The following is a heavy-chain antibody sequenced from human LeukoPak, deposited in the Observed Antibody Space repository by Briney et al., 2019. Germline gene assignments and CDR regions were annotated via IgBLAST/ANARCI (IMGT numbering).Heavy chain of an antibody. J-gene: IGHJ6*03. CDR1: GGSISSYY. D-gene: IGHD2-15*01. CDR2: IYYSGST. CDR3: ARGLLGYYYYYMAV. Sequence: NSSETLSLTCTVSGGSISSYYWSWIRQPPGKGLEWIGYIYYSGSTNYNPSLKSRVTISVDTSKNQFSLKLSSVTAADTAGYYCARGLLGYYYYYMAVWGKGTTVTVSS. V-gene: IGHV4-59*01.